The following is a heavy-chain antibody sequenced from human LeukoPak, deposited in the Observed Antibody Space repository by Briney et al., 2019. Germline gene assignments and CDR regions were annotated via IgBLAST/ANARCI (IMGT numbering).Heavy chain of an antibody. CDR2: IHYSGST. V-gene: IGHV4-59*08. D-gene: IGHD5-18*01. CDR3: ARRAMVAYYYYGMDV. CDR1: GGSISSSY. J-gene: IGHJ6*02. Sequence: SETLSLTCTVSGGSISSSYWSWIRQPPEKGLEWIGYIHYSGSTNYNPSLKSRVTISVDTSKNQLSLKLNSVTAADTAVYYCARRAMVAYYYYGMDVWGQGTTVTVSS.